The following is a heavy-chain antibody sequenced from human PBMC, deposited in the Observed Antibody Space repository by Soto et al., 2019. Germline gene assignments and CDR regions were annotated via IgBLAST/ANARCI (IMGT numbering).Heavy chain of an antibody. J-gene: IGHJ4*02. CDR1: GGSFSGYY. D-gene: IGHD6-13*01. V-gene: IGHV4-34*01. CDR2: INHSGST. Sequence: QVQLQQWGAGLLKPSETLSLTCAVYGGSFSGYYWSWIRQPPGKGLEWIGEINHSGSTNYNPSLKSRVTISVDTSKNQFSLKLGSVTAADTAVYYCATSNKAYSISLWTDWGQGTLVTVSS. CDR3: ATSNKAYSISLWTD.